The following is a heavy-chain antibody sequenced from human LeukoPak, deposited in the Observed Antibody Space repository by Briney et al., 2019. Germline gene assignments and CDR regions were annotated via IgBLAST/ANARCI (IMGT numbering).Heavy chain of an antibody. CDR2: IYHSGST. V-gene: IGHV4-38-2*02. CDR1: GYSISSGYY. Sequence: SETLSLTCTVSGYSISSGYYWGWIRQPPVKGLEWIGSIYHSGSTYYNPSLKSRVTISVDTSKNQFSLKLSSVTAADTAVYYCARGGIAASLIDYWGQGTLVTVSS. CDR3: ARGGIAASLIDY. D-gene: IGHD6-6*01. J-gene: IGHJ4*02.